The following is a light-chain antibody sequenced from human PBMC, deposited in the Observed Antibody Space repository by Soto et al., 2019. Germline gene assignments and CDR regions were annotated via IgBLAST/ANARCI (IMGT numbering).Light chain of an antibody. V-gene: IGLV2-14*01. Sequence: QSALTQPASVSGSPGQSITISCTGTSSDVGGYNYVSWYQQHPGKAPKLMIYDVSNRPSGVSNRFSGSKSGNKASLTISGLLAEDEADYYCSSYTSSSTLGVFGGGTKLTVL. J-gene: IGLJ2*01. CDR1: SSDVGGYNY. CDR3: SSYTSSSTLGV. CDR2: DVS.